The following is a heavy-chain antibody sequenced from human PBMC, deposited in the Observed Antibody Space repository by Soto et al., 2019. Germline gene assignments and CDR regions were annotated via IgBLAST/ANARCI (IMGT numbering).Heavy chain of an antibody. D-gene: IGHD1-26*01. CDR3: ATASVGATLDNWFDP. CDR2: FDPEDGET. V-gene: IGHV1-24*01. Sequence: VKVSCKVSGYTLTELSMHWVRQAPGKGLEWMGGFDPEDGETIYAQKFQGRVTMTEDTSTDTAYMELSSLRSEDTAVYYCATASVGATLDNWFDPWGQGTLVTVSS. CDR1: GYTLTELS. J-gene: IGHJ5*02.